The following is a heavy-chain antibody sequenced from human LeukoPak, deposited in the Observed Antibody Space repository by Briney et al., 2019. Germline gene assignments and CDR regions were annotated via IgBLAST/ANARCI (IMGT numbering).Heavy chain of an antibody. Sequence: SVKVSCKASGGSFSSYNMSWVRQAPGQGLEWMGRIIPIVGIANYAQKFQGRVTITVDKTTSTAYMEESGVCSYDTVVENCVRVREYSSRIDYWGQGTLVSVSS. D-gene: IGHD6-6*01. J-gene: IGHJ4*02. V-gene: IGHV1-69*02. CDR3: VRVREYSSRIDY. CDR1: GGSFSSYN. CDR2: IIPIVGIA.